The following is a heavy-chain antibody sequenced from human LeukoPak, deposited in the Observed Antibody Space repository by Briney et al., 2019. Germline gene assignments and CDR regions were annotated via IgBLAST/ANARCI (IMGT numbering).Heavy chain of an antibody. V-gene: IGHV4-59*01. J-gene: IGHJ4*02. CDR1: GGSISSYY. CDR2: IYYSGST. Sequence: SETLSLTCTVSGGSISSYYWNWIRQPPGKGLEWIGYIYYSGSTNYNPSLKSRVTISLDTSKNQFSLNLSSVTAADTAVYYCARARSGYYFDYWGQGTLVTVSS. CDR3: ARARSGYYFDY. D-gene: IGHD3-3*01.